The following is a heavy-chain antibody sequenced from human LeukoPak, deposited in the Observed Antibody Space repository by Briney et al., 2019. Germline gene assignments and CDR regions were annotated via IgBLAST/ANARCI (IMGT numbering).Heavy chain of an antibody. D-gene: IGHD5-24*01. CDR2: ISPYIGST. CDR1: GYTFTSYN. J-gene: IGHJ4*02. V-gene: IGHV1-18*01. Sequence: ASVKISCKASGYTFTSYNITWVRQAPGQGLEWMGWISPYIGSTKYAQHFQGRVIMTTDTLTSTAYMDLRSLRSDDTAVYYCARRDSKTGFDYWGQGTLVTVSS. CDR3: ARRDSKTGFDY.